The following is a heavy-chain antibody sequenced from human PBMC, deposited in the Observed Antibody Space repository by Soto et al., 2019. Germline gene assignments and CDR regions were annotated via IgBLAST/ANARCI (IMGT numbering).Heavy chain of an antibody. V-gene: IGHV1-8*01. D-gene: IGHD3-9*01. J-gene: IGHJ6*04. CDR3: ARVGYDILTGLFPEV. Sequence: QGLEWMGWMNPNSGNTGYAQKFQGRVTMTRNTSISTAYMELSSLRSEDTAVYYCARVGYDILTGLFPEVWGKGTTVIGFS. CDR2: MNPNSGNT.